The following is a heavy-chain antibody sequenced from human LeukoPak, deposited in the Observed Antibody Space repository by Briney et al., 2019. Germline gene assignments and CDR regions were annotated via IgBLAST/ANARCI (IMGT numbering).Heavy chain of an antibody. CDR2: IYSGGST. J-gene: IGHJ4*02. CDR1: GFTVSSYY. Sequence: GGSLRLSCAASGFTVSSYYMNWVRQAPGKGLEWVSVIYSGGSTYYADSVKGRFTISRDNSKNTLYLQMNSLRAEDTAVYYCAKDSHWILFDDWGQGTLVTVSS. V-gene: IGHV3-53*01. D-gene: IGHD2-2*03. CDR3: AKDSHWILFDD.